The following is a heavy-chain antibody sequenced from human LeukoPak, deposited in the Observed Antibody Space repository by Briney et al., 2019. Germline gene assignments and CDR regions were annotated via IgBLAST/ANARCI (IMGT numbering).Heavy chain of an antibody. CDR3: TTGSTAPPYYFDY. CDR2: IKSRTDGGTT. Sequence: GGSLRLSCAASGFTFSNAWMSWVRQAPGKRLEWVGRIKSRTDGGTTDYAAPVKGRFTISRDDSKNTLYLQMNSLKTEDTAVYYCTTGSTAPPYYFDYWGQGTLVTVSS. CDR1: GFTFSNAW. V-gene: IGHV3-15*05. J-gene: IGHJ4*02.